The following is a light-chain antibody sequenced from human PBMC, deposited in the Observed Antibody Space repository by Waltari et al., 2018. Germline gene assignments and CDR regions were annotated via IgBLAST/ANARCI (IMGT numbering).Light chain of an antibody. CDR1: QTVLYSPNNKNY. CDR3: QQYATTPRT. V-gene: IGKV4-1*01. J-gene: IGKJ2*02. CDR2: WAS. Sequence: DIVMTQSPDSLAVSLGEGATINCKSSQTVLYSPNNKNYLTWFQQKPGQPPKLLIYWASTRESGVPDRFSGSGSVTDFTLTISSLQAEDVAIYYCQQYATTPRTFGQGTKLESK.